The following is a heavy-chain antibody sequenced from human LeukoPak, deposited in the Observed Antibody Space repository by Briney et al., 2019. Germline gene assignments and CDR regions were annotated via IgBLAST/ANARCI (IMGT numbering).Heavy chain of an antibody. V-gene: IGHV3-21*01. CDR2: ISSSSSYI. CDR3: AKSDLRVYSYGYYDY. Sequence: GGSLRLSCAASGFTFSSYSMNWVRQVPGKGLEWVSSISSSSSYIYYADSVKGRFTISRDNAKNSLYLQMNSLRAEDTAVYYCAKSDLRVYSYGYYDYWGQGTLVTVSS. J-gene: IGHJ4*02. CDR1: GFTFSSYS. D-gene: IGHD5-18*01.